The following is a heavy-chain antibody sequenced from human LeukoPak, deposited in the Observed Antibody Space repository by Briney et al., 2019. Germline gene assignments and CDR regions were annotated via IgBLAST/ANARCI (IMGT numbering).Heavy chain of an antibody. Sequence: GGSLRLSCAASGFTVSSNYMSWVRQAPGKGLEWVSVIYSGGSTYYADSVKGRFTISRDNSKNTLYLQMNSLRAEDTAVYYCAKPREQQLLRIAFDVWGQGTVVSVSS. CDR2: IYSGGST. J-gene: IGHJ3*01. D-gene: IGHD5/OR15-5a*01. CDR1: GFTVSSNY. V-gene: IGHV3-53*01. CDR3: AKPREQQLLRIAFDV.